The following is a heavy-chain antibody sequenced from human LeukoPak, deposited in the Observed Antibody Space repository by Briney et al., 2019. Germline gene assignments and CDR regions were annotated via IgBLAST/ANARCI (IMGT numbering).Heavy chain of an antibody. CDR2: IYYSGST. CDR3: ARDYYDSSGFGPCDP. CDR1: GGSISSSSYS. Sequence: SETLSLTCTVSGGSISSSSYSWGWIRQAPGQELEWIGIIYYSGSTYYTPSLKSRVTISVDTSKNQFSLKLSSVTAADRAVYYCARDYYDSSGFGPCDPWGQGTLVTVSS. D-gene: IGHD3-22*01. V-gene: IGHV4-39*07. J-gene: IGHJ5*02.